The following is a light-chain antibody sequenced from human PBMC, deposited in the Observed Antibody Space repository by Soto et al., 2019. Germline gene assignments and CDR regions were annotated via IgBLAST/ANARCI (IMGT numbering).Light chain of an antibody. CDR1: QSVGSN. J-gene: IGKJ1*01. Sequence: EIVMTQSPVTLSVSPGERATLSCRASQSVGSNLAWYQQKRGQAPSLLISGASTGATGVPATFSGSGSGTEFTLTINSLQSEYFAIYYCQQYNKWPWTFGQGTKVEIK. V-gene: IGKV3-15*01. CDR2: GAS. CDR3: QQYNKWPWT.